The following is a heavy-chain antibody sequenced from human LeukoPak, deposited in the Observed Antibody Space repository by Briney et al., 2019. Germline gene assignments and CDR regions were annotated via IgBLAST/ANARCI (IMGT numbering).Heavy chain of an antibody. CDR3: ARENSVYDFWSGYSYYFDY. CDR1: GGSISSGDYY. D-gene: IGHD3-3*01. J-gene: IGHJ4*02. V-gene: IGHV4-61*02. Sequence: TLSLTCTVSGGSISSGDYYWSWIRQPAGKGLEWIGRIYTSGSTNYNPSLKSRVTMSVDTSKNQFSLKLSSVTAADTAVYYCARENSVYDFWSGYSYYFDYWGQGTLVTVSS. CDR2: IYTSGST.